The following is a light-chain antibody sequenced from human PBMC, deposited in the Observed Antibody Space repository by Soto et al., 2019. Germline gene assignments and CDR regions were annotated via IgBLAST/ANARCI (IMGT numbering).Light chain of an antibody. CDR1: SSNIGAGYD. CDR3: QSYDSVLSASV. V-gene: IGLV1-40*01. Sequence: QSVLTQPPSVSGAPGQRLTICCTGSSSNIGAGYDVHWYQQFPGTAPKLLIFSDINRPSGVPARFSASKSGSSASLAISGLQAEDEADYYCQSYDSVLSASVFGGGTKVTVL. CDR2: SDI. J-gene: IGLJ2*01.